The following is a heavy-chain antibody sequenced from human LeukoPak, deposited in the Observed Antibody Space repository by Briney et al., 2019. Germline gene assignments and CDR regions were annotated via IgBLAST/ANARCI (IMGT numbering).Heavy chain of an antibody. Sequence: SVKVSCKASGGTFSSYAISWVRQAPGQGLEWMGRIIPIFGTANYAQKFQGRVTITTDESTSTAYMELSSLRSEDTAVYYCATPYYDFWSGYSSWGQGTLVTVSS. D-gene: IGHD3-3*01. CDR3: ATPYYDFWSGYSS. CDR2: IIPIFGTA. V-gene: IGHV1-69*05. J-gene: IGHJ4*02. CDR1: GGTFSSYA.